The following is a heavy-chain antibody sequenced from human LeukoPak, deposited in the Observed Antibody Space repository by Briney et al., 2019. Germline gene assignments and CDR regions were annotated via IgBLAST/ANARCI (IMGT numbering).Heavy chain of an antibody. J-gene: IGHJ5*02. D-gene: IGHD3-22*01. CDR2: ISSSGSTK. Sequence: PGGSLRLSCAASGFTFSSYEMNWVRQAPGKGLEWVSSISSSGSTKYYADSLKGRFTISRDNARNSLYLQMNSLRAEDTAVYYCAKDIRVHYFDPRGYLFDPWGQGTLVTVSS. V-gene: IGHV3-48*03. CDR3: AKDIRVHYFDPRGYLFDP. CDR1: GFTFSSYE.